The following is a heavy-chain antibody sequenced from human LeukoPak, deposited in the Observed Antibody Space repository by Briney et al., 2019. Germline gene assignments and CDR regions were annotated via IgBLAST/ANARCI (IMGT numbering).Heavy chain of an antibody. CDR2: INHSGST. CDR3: ARGGWEPVDY. D-gene: IGHD1-26*01. V-gene: IGHV4-34*01. J-gene: IGHJ4*02. CDR1: GGSFSGYY. Sequence: SETLSLTCAVYGGSFSGYYWSWIRRPPGKGLEWIGEINHSGSTNYNPSLKSRVTISVDTSKNQFSLKLSSVTAADTAVYYCARGGWEPVDYRGQGTLVTVSS.